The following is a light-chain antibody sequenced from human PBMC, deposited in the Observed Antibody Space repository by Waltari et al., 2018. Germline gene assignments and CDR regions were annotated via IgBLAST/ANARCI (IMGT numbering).Light chain of an antibody. CDR1: QGINTW. V-gene: IGKV1-12*01. Sequence: DIQMTQSPSSVSASVGDRVTISCRASQGINTWLAWYQQKPGKAPNLLIYAASSLKSGVPSRFNGSGSGTDFTLTINSLQPEDFATYYCQQANSFPITFGQGTRLEI. J-gene: IGKJ5*01. CDR3: QQANSFPIT. CDR2: AAS.